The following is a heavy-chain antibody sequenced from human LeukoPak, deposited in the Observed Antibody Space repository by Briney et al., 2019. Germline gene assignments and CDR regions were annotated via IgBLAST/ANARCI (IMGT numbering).Heavy chain of an antibody. CDR1: GGSINSGGYY. V-gene: IGHV3-7*01. CDR3: ARDLGEQLWSCPDY. J-gene: IGHJ4*02. D-gene: IGHD5-18*01. CDR2: IKQDGSEK. Sequence: ETLSLTCTVSGGSINSGGYYWSWIRQHPGKGLEWVANIKQDGSEKYYVDSVKGRFTISRDNAKNSLYLQMNSLRAEDTAVYYCARDLGEQLWSCPDYWGQGTLVTVSS.